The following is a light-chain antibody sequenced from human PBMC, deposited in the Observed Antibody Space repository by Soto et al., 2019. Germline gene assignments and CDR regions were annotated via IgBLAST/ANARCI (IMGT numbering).Light chain of an antibody. Sequence: DIPMTQSPSAMSASVGDRVTITCRASQDINYYLAWFQQKPGKVPKRLIYAASTLQSGVPSRFSGSVSGTEFTLTISSLQPEDFATYYCLQHKDYPLTFGGGTKVEIK. CDR3: LQHKDYPLT. J-gene: IGKJ4*01. CDR1: QDINYY. CDR2: AAS. V-gene: IGKV1-17*03.